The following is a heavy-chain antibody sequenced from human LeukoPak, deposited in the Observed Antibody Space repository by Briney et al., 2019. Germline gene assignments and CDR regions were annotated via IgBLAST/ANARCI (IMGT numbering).Heavy chain of an antibody. CDR1: GYSISSGYY. D-gene: IGHD6-6*01. V-gene: IGHV4-38-2*01. CDR3: ARMDSSPSNRALDI. CDR2: IYQSGST. Sequence: SETLSVTCAVSGYSISSGYYWGWIRQPPGKGLEWIRSIYQSGSTYYNPSLKSRVTISVDTSTNQFSLKLSFVTAADTAVYYCARMDSSPSNRALDIWGQGTMVTVSS. J-gene: IGHJ3*02.